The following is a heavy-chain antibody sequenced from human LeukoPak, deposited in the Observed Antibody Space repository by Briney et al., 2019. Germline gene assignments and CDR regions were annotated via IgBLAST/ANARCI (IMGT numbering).Heavy chain of an antibody. CDR1: GGSTSSYY. V-gene: IGHV4-59*01. CDR2: IYYSGST. J-gene: IGHJ4*02. Sequence: SETLSLTCTVPGGSTSSYYWSWIRQPPGKGLEWIGYIYYSGSTNYNPSLKSRVTISVDTSKNQFSLKLSSVTAADTAVYYCARGIAAAGTIFDYWGQGTLVTVSS. D-gene: IGHD6-13*01. CDR3: ARGIAAAGTIFDY.